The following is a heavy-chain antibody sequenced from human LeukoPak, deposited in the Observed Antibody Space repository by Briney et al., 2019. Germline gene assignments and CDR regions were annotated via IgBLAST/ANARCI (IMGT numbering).Heavy chain of an antibody. J-gene: IGHJ6*02. CDR2: IWYDGSNK. V-gene: IGHV3-33*01. CDR1: GFTFSSYG. CDR3: ARNIGYCSGGSCYLEAYYGMDV. Sequence: GGSLRLSCAASGFTFSSYGMHWVRQAPGKGLEWVAVIWYDGSNKYYADSVKGRFTIPRDNSKNTLYLQMNSLRAEDTAVYYCARNIGYCSGGSCYLEAYYGMDVWGQGTTVTVSS. D-gene: IGHD2-15*01.